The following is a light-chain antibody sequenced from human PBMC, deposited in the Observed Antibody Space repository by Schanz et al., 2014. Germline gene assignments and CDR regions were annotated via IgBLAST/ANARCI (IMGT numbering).Light chain of an antibody. J-gene: IGLJ1*01. CDR1: SSDVGSYDY. Sequence: QSALIQPPSVSGSPGQSVTISCTGTSSDVGSYDYVSWYQQHPGTVPKPMIYDVSARPSGVSNRFSGSKSGNTASLTISGLQAEDEADYYCSSYTSTSTQVFGTGTKLTVL. V-gene: IGLV2-14*01. CDR3: SSYTSTSTQV. CDR2: DVS.